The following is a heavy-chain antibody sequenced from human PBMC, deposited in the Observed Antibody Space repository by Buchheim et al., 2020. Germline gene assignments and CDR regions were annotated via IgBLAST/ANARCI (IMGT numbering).Heavy chain of an antibody. CDR1: GFTFSSYG. D-gene: IGHD1-26*01. CDR2: ISYDGSNK. CDR3: AKSGSMWELPFQH. Sequence: VQLVESGGGVVQPGRSLRLSCAASGFTFSSYGMHWVRQAPGKGLEWVAVISYDGSNKYYADYVKGRFTISRDNSKNTLYLQMNSLRAEDTAVYYCAKSGSMWELPFQHWGQGTL. J-gene: IGHJ1*01. V-gene: IGHV3-30*18.